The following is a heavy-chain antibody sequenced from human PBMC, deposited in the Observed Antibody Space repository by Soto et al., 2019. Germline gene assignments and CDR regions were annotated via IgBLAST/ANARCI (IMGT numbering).Heavy chain of an antibody. CDR2: FDPEDGET. V-gene: IGHV1-24*01. CDR1: GYTLTELS. Sequence: ASVKVSCKVSGYTLTELSMHLVRQAPGKGLEWMGGFDPEDGETIYAQKFQGRVTMTEDTSTDTAYMELSSLRSEDTAVYYCATITLRYFDWLLLGFDYWGQGTLVTSPQ. J-gene: IGHJ4*02. D-gene: IGHD3-9*01. CDR3: ATITLRYFDWLLLGFDY.